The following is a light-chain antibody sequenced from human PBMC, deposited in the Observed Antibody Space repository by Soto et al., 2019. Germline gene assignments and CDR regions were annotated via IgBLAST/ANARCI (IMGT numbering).Light chain of an antibody. J-gene: IGKJ1*01. CDR2: GAS. V-gene: IGKV3-20*01. CDR3: QQYGVSPRT. CDR1: QSVTSSN. Sequence: EIVMTQSPATLSVSPGERATLSCRASQSVTSSNLAWYQQKPGQAPRLLIYGASSRATGIPDRFSGSGSGTVFTLTISSLEPADFAVYYCQQYGVSPRTFGQGTKVDIK.